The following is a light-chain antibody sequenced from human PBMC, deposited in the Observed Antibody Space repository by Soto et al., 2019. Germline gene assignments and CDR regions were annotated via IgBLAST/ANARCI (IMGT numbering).Light chain of an antibody. CDR2: AAT. Sequence: DIQMTQSPSSLSASVGDRITITCRAHESVGNWLAWYQQKPGKAPKLLIYAATTLQSGVPSRFSGSRSGTVFSLTASSLQPEDFATYYCQQANSFPLSFGGGTKVDIK. V-gene: IGKV1D-12*01. CDR1: ESVGNW. J-gene: IGKJ4*01. CDR3: QQANSFPLS.